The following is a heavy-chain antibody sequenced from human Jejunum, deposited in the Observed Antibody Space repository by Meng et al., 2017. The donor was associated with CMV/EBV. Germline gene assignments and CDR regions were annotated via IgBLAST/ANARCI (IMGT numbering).Heavy chain of an antibody. CDR3: ATVCDY. V-gene: IGHV3-74*01. J-gene: IGHJ4*02. Sequence: LKISCAASGLTFTNYWMHWVRQAPGKGLVWVSGTNTAGTSTYYADSVKGRFTISRDNAKNTLYLQMNSLRAEDTAVYYCATVCDYWGQGTLVTVSS. CDR1: GLTFTNYW. D-gene: IGHD3-16*01. CDR2: TNTAGTST.